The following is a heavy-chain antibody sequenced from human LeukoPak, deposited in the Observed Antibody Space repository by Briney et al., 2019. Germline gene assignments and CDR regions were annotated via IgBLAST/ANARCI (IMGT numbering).Heavy chain of an antibody. J-gene: IGHJ4*02. CDR1: GFTFSSYW. D-gene: IGHD1-26*01. CDR2: ISYDGSNK. V-gene: IGHV3-30*18. Sequence: GGSLRLSCAASGFTFSSYWMSWVRQAPGKGLEWVAVISYDGSNKYYADSVKGRFTISGDNSKNTLYLQMNSLRAEDTAVYYCAKDEREGATSFDYWGQGTLVTVSS. CDR3: AKDEREGATSFDY.